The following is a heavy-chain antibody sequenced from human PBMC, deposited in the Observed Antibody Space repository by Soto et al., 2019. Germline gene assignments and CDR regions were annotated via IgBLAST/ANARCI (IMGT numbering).Heavy chain of an antibody. Sequence: HTQSLSCAILGDKVSLNRAARNWFRQSPSRGLEWLGRTYYRSKWYNDYAVSVKSRITINPDTSKNQFSLQLNSVTPEDTAVYYCARGVGVVIKPYYYYYYYMDVWGKGTTVTVSS. V-gene: IGHV6-1*01. CDR1: GDKVSLNRAA. J-gene: IGHJ6*03. CDR3: ARGVGVVIKPYYYYYYYMDV. CDR2: TYYRSKWYN. D-gene: IGHD3-3*01.